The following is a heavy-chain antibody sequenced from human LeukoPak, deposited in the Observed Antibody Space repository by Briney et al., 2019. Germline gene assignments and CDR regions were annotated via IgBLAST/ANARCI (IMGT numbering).Heavy chain of an antibody. V-gene: IGHV4-34*01. D-gene: IGHD2-15*01. Sequence: SETLSLTCAVYGGSFSGYYWSWIRQPPGKGLEWIGEINHSGSTNCNPSLKSRVTISVDTSKNQFSLKLSSVTAADTAVYYCARGSFKPYCSGGSCYPYFDYWGQGTLVTVSS. CDR3: ARGSFKPYCSGGSCYPYFDY. CDR1: GGSFSGYY. CDR2: INHSGST. J-gene: IGHJ4*02.